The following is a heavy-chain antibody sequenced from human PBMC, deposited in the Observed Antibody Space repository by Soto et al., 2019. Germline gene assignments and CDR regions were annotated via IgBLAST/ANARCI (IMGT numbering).Heavy chain of an antibody. CDR3: AREVAATTHFDS. J-gene: IGHJ4*02. V-gene: IGHV4-31*03. D-gene: IGHD5-12*01. CDR1: GGSISSGGHY. Sequence: QVQLQESGPGLVKPSQTLSLTCTVSGGSISSGGHYWSWIRQHPGKGLEWIEYMYYAGSGYYNPSLQSRVTISIDTSKNQFSLELSSVTAADPAVYYCAREVAATTHFDSWGQGTLVTVSS. CDR2: MYYAGSG.